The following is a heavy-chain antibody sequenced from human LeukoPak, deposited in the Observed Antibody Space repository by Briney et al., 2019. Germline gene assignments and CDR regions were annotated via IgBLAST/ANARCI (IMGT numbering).Heavy chain of an antibody. V-gene: IGHV4-4*07. J-gene: IGHJ5*02. D-gene: IGHD2-15*01. CDR2: IYTSGST. CDR3: ARDLGYCSGGSCYAPADFPRDDNWFDP. Sequence: PSETLSLTCTVSGGSISSYYWSWLRQPAGKGLEWIGRIYTSGSTNYNPSLKSRVTMSVDTSKNQFSLKLSSVTAADTAVYYCARDLGYCSGGSCYAPADFPRDDNWFDPWGQGTLVTVSS. CDR1: GGSISSYY.